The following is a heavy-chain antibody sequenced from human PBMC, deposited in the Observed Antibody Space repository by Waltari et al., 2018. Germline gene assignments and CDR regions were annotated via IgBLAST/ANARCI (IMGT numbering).Heavy chain of an antibody. CDR1: GGSFSGYY. D-gene: IGHD4-17*01. V-gene: IGHV4-34*01. Sequence: QVQLQQWGAGLLKPSETLSLTCAVYGGSFSGYYWSWIRQPPGKGLEWSGEINHSGSTNYNPSLKSRVTISVDTSKNQFSLKLSSVTAADTAVYYCARGVGDYVRRFDYWGQGTLVTVSS. CDR2: INHSGST. J-gene: IGHJ4*02. CDR3: ARGVGDYVRRFDY.